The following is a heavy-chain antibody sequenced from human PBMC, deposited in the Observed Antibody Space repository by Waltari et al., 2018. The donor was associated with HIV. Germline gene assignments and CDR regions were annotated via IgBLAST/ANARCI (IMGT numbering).Heavy chain of an antibody. V-gene: IGHV4-61*02. CDR3: ARGLDILTAHYHWYLDL. Sequence: QVQLQESGQGLVKPSQTLSLTCTVSGGPIPRGPYYSTWIRQPAGKGLEWVGRGYISGSTTYNPSLRSRVTISVDTSKNQFSLKLTSVTAADTAVYYCARGLDILTAHYHWYLDLWGRGTLVTVSS. CDR1: GGPIPRGPYY. J-gene: IGHJ2*01. CDR2: GYISGST. D-gene: IGHD3-9*01.